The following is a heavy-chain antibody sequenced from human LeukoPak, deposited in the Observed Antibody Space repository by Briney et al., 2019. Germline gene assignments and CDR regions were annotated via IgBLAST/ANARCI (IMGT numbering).Heavy chain of an antibody. CDR3: AKGNWRYFDY. Sequence: GGSLRLSCAASGFTFSTYVMSWVRQAPGKGLEWVSAITGSCGSTYYADSVKGRFTISRDNSKNTLYLQMNSLGADDTAVYYCAKGNWRYFDYWGQGTLVTVPS. CDR1: GFTFSTYV. CDR2: ITGSCGST. D-gene: IGHD1-1*01. J-gene: IGHJ4*02. V-gene: IGHV3-23*01.